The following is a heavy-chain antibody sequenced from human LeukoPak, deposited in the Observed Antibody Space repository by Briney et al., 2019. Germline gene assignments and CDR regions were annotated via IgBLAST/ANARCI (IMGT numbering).Heavy chain of an antibody. CDR2: ISGSGGST. J-gene: IGHJ4*02. Sequence: GGSLRLSCAASGFTFSSYAMSWVRQAPGKGLEWVSGISGSGGSTYYADSVKGRFTISRDNSKNTLYLQMNSLRAEDTAVYYCAKGISYYYDSSGYCLDYWGQGTLVTVSS. D-gene: IGHD3-22*01. CDR1: GFTFSSYA. V-gene: IGHV3-23*01. CDR3: AKGISYYYDSSGYCLDY.